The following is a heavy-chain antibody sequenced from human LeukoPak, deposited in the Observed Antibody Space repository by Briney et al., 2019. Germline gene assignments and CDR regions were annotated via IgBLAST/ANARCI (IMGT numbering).Heavy chain of an antibody. CDR1: GGSVSNNNYY. Sequence: PSETLSLTCTVSGGSVSNNNYYWGWIRQPPGKGLEWIGSIYYSGNTWYNPSLKSRVTVTVDTSKNQFSLKLTSLTAADTAVYYCARGDFFGYWGQGTLVTVSS. CDR3: ARGDFFGY. V-gene: IGHV4-39*01. CDR2: IYYSGNT. J-gene: IGHJ4*02. D-gene: IGHD3-3*01.